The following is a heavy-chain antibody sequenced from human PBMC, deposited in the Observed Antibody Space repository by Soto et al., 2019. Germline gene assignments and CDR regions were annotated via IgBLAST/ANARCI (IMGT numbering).Heavy chain of an antibody. V-gene: IGHV4-4*07. CDR2: IYTSGST. CDR1: CGYISGYC. CDR3: ARDQRFSEWLSEPGYYYGMDV. D-gene: IGHD3-3*01. Sequence: SETLSLASTVSCGYISGYCWSWVQEPAVELREWIGRIYTSGSTSYNPSLKSRVTMSVDTSKNQFSLKLSSVTAADTAVYYCARDQRFSEWLSEPGYYYGMDVWGHGTTATVSS. J-gene: IGHJ6*02.